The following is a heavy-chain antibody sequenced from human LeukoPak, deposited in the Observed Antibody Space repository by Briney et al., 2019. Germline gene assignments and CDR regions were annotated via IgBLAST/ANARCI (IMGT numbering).Heavy chain of an antibody. Sequence: PGGSLRLSCAASGFTFSSYSMKWVRQAPGKGLEWVSSISSSSSYIYYADSVKGRFTISRDNAKNSLYLQMNSLRAEDTAVYYCARVIIYYDSSGYYLWGQGTMVTVSS. CDR3: ARVIIYYDSSGYYL. CDR1: GFTFSSYS. V-gene: IGHV3-21*01. D-gene: IGHD3-22*01. J-gene: IGHJ3*01. CDR2: ISSSSSYI.